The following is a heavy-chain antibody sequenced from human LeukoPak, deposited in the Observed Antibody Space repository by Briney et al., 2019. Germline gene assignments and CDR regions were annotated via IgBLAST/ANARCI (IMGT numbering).Heavy chain of an antibody. J-gene: IGHJ6*02. CDR2: IKQEGSEK. CDR3: ARARAFLSVVVPPAPNYYGMDV. Sequence: GGSLRLSCAASGFTFSSYWMSWVRQAPRKWLEWEANIKQEGSEKYDVDPVTGRFTIPRDHAENSLYLQMNSLRPEDTAVYYCARARAFLSVVVPPAPNYYGMDVWGQGTTVTVSS. D-gene: IGHD2-2*01. CDR1: GFTFSSYW. V-gene: IGHV3-7*01.